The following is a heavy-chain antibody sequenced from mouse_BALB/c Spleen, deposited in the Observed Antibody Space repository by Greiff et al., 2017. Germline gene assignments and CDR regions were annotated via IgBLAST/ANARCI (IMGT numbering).Heavy chain of an antibody. D-gene: IGHD1-2*01. J-gene: IGHJ4*01. CDR2: ISYDGSN. Sequence: EVQLQQSGPGLVKPSQSLSLTCSVTGYSITSGYYWNWIRQFPGNKLEWMGYISYDGSNNYNPSLKNRISITRDTSKNQFFLKLNSVTTEDTATYYCAREAITTMADYWGQGTSVTVSS. CDR3: AREAITTMADY. V-gene: IGHV3-6*02. CDR1: GYSITSGYY.